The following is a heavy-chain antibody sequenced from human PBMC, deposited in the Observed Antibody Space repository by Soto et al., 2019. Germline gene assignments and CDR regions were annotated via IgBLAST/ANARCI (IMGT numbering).Heavy chain of an antibody. J-gene: IGHJ4*02. Sequence: GGSLRLSCTASGFTFSSYALNWVRQPPGKGLEWVSSINGDGGSIHYADSVRGRFTISRDNSKRTLYLQMNNLRADDTALYYCAKDPVTAVTTVFDFWGQGTMVTVSS. D-gene: IGHD4-17*01. CDR1: GFTFSSYA. CDR3: AKDPVTAVTTVFDF. V-gene: IGHV3-23*01. CDR2: INGDGGSI.